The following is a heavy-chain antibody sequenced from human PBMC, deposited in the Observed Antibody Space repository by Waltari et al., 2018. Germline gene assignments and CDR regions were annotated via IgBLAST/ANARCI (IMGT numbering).Heavy chain of an antibody. CDR1: GCTFSSFW. J-gene: IGHJ4*02. CDR3: ARASISRDTGNTFDS. D-gene: IGHD5-18*01. CDR2: ISGDGAGT. V-gene: IGHV3-74*01. Sequence: EVHLVESGGGLVRPGGSLRLSCAASGCTFSSFWMHWVRQAPGKGPQWVARISGDGAGTHYADSVRGRFTISIDNANNMVYLQMNSLSDDDTATYFCARASISRDTGNTFDSWGQGNLVTVSS.